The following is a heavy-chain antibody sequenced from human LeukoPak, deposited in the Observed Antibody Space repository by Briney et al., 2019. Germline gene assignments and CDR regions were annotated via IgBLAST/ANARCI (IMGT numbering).Heavy chain of an antibody. CDR3: ARESWYYDILTGRQGYYYYYGMDV. V-gene: IGHV1-69*01. CDR2: IIAIFGKA. Sequence: GASVKVSCKASGCTFSSYAISWVRQAPGQGLEWMGGIIAIFGKANYAQKFQGRVTITADESTSTAYMERSSLRSEDTAVYYCARESWYYDILTGRQGYYYYYGMDVWGKGTAVTVSS. J-gene: IGHJ6*04. D-gene: IGHD3-9*01. CDR1: GCTFSSYA.